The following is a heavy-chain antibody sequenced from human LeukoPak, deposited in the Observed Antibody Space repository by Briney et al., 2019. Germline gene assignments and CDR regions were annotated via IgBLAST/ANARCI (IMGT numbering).Heavy chain of an antibody. CDR3: ARADYDFWSGYASSYFDY. CDR1: GFTFSSYS. J-gene: IGHJ4*02. Sequence: GGSLRLSCAASGFTFSSYSMNWVRQAPEKGLELVSYISSGRSTIYYADSVKGRFTISRDNAKNSLYPQMNSLRAEDTAVYYCARADYDFWSGYASSYFDYWGQGTLVTVSS. CDR2: ISSGRSTI. V-gene: IGHV3-48*01. D-gene: IGHD3-3*01.